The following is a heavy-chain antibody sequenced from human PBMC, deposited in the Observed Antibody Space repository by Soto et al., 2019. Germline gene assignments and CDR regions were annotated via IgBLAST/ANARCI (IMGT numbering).Heavy chain of an antibody. D-gene: IGHD3-10*01. CDR3: ARVKSETYYGSGSSPDP. V-gene: IGHV1-18*01. CDR2: ISAYNGNT. CDR1: GYTFTSYG. J-gene: IGHJ5*02. Sequence: QVQLVQSGAEVKKPGASVKVSCKASGYTFTSYGISWVRQAPGQGLEWMGWISAYNGNTNYAQKPQGRVTMTTDTSTSTAYMELRSLRSDDTAVYYCARVKSETYYGSGSSPDPWGQGTLVTVSS.